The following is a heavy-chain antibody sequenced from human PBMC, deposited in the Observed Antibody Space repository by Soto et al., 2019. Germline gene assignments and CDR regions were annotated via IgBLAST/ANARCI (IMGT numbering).Heavy chain of an antibody. Sequence: GGSLRLSCAASGFTFSSYAMSWVRQAPGKGLEWVSAISGSGGSTYYADSVKGRFTISRDNSKNTLYLQMNNLRAEDTAVYYCAKGDTIFGVVIFDYWGQGTLVTVSS. D-gene: IGHD3-3*01. CDR1: GFTFSSYA. CDR2: ISGSGGST. CDR3: AKGDTIFGVVIFDY. V-gene: IGHV3-23*01. J-gene: IGHJ4*02.